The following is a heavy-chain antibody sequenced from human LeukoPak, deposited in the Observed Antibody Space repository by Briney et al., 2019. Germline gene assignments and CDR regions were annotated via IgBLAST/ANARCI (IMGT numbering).Heavy chain of an antibody. CDR3: ARGASDIVAGDYYYYYGMDV. CDR2: INHSGST. Sequence: PGGSLRLSCAASGFTFSSYAMSWVRQAPGKGLEWIGEINHSGSTNYNPSLKSRVTISVDTSKNQFSLKLSSVTAADTAVYYCARGASDIVAGDYYYYYGMDVWGQGTTVTVSS. D-gene: IGHD5-12*01. CDR1: GFTFSSYA. V-gene: IGHV4-34*01. J-gene: IGHJ6*02.